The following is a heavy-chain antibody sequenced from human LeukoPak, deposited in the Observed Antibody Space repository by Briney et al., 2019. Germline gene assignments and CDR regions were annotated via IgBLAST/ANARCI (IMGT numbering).Heavy chain of an antibody. CDR3: VAYTSSLRWFDP. Sequence: TSETLSLTCTVSDDSISSISFYWGWIRQPPGKGLEWIGSIYYDRTTYYNPYLDSRVTMSLATSTKQFSLRLRSVTAADTAVYYCVAYTSSLRWFDPWGQGNLVIVYS. CDR2: IYYDRTT. D-gene: IGHD6-13*01. J-gene: IGHJ5*02. CDR1: DDSISSISFY. V-gene: IGHV4-39*07.